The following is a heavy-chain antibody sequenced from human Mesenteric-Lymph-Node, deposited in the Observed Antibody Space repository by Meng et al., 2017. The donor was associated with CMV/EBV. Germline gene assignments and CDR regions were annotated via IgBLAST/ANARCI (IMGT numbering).Heavy chain of an antibody. D-gene: IGHD3-9*01. V-gene: IGHV4-39*01. CDR1: SGPLGSGHC. Sequence: TVSSGPLGSGHCWGWVRQPPGKGLEWIGGLHSNGNTYPNPSLTSRVRVSKDTSKNQFSLNLSSVTAADTAVYYCARLPTGYPNWFDLWGQGILVTVSS. CDR3: ARLPTGYPNWFDL. J-gene: IGHJ5*02. CDR2: LHSNGNT.